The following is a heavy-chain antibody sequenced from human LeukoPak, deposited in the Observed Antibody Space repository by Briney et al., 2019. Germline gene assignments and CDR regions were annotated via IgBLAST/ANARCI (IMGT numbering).Heavy chain of an antibody. V-gene: IGHV2-70*17. Sequence: SGPTLVNPTQTLTLTCTFSGFSLSTSGMCVSWIRQPPGKALEWLARTDWDGDKFYSTSLKTRLTISKDTSKNQVVLTMTNMDPVDTATYYCARIYSGSPDYWGQGTLVTVSS. CDR1: GFSLSTSGMC. J-gene: IGHJ4*02. CDR2: TDWDGDK. D-gene: IGHD3-10*01. CDR3: ARIYSGSPDY.